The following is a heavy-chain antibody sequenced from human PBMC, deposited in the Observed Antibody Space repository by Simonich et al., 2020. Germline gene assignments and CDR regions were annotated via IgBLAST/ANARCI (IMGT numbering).Heavy chain of an antibody. CDR1: GFTFSSYW. CDR2: INSDGSST. D-gene: IGHD4-4*01. J-gene: IGHJ3*02. CDR3: ARDYSNYDAFDI. Sequence: EVQLVESGGGVVQPGGSLRLSFAASGFTFSSYWMHWVRQAPGKGLVCVSRINSDGSSTSYADSVKGLFTISRDNAKNPLYLQMNSLRAEDTAVYYCARDYSNYDAFDIWGQGTMVTVSS. V-gene: IGHV3-74*01.